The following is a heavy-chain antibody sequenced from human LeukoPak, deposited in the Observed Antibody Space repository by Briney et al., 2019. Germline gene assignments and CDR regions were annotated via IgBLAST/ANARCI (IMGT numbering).Heavy chain of an antibody. J-gene: IGHJ4*02. V-gene: IGHV4-34*01. CDR2: INHSGST. CDR3: ARGTGVLRFLEWSTAKYYFDY. Sequence: SETLSLTCAVYGGPFSGYYWSWIRQPPGKGLEWIGEINHSGSTNYNPSLKSRVTISVDTSKNQFSLKLSSVTAADTAVYYCARGTGVLRFLEWSTAKYYFDYWGQGTLVTVSS. CDR1: GGPFSGYY. D-gene: IGHD3-3*01.